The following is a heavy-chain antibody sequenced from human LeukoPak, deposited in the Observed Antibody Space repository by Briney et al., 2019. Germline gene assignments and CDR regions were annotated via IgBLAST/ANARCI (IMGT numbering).Heavy chain of an antibody. CDR1: GVSISSYY. CDR2: IYISGST. CDR3: ASGYYAGLGY. Sequence: SETLSLTCTVSGVSISSYYWNWIRQPAGKGLEWIGLIYISGSTNYNPSLRSRVTMSVDKSKNQLSLKLSSVTAADTAVYYCASGYYAGLGYWGQGTLVTVSS. D-gene: IGHD3-3*01. V-gene: IGHV4-4*07. J-gene: IGHJ4*02.